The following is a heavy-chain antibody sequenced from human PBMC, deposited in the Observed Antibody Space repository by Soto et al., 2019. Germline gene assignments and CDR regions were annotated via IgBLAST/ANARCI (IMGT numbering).Heavy chain of an antibody. CDR2: ISYDGSNK. V-gene: IGHV3-30-3*01. D-gene: IGHD3-3*01. CDR3: ARERSTIFGVVIPHLYFDY. CDR1: GFTFSSHA. J-gene: IGHJ4*02. Sequence: VGSLRLSCAASGFTFSSHATHWVRQAPGKGLEWVAVISYDGSNKYYADSVKGRFTISRDNSKNTLYLQMNSLRAEDTAVYYCARERSTIFGVVIPHLYFDYWGQGTLVTVSS.